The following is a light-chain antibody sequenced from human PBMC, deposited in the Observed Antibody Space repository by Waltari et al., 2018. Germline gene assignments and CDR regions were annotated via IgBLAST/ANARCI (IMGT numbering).Light chain of an antibody. J-gene: IGKJ4*01. V-gene: IGKV3-15*01. CDR1: QNVTTY. CDR3: QHYNNWPLT. CDR2: RAS. Sequence: EIVMTQSPATLSVSPGERATLSCRASQNVTTYLAWYQQKPGQAPRILIHRASIRATDIPGRFSGSGSGTEFTLTISGLQSEDFAVYFCQHYNNWPLTFGGGTKVEIK.